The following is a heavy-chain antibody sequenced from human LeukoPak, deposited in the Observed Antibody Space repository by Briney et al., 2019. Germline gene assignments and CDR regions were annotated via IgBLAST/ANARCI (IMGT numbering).Heavy chain of an antibody. CDR2: ISYDGSYK. D-gene: IGHD4-23*01. Sequence: GGSLRLSCVASGFTFNNYAMHWVRQVPGKGLEWVAVISYDGSYKYYADSVKGRFTISRDNSKNTLSLQVNSLRAEDTAMYYCTRSLTGSVETPTFDYWGQGTLVTVFS. V-gene: IGHV3-30*04. J-gene: IGHJ4*02. CDR3: TRSLTGSVETPTFDY. CDR1: GFTFNNYA.